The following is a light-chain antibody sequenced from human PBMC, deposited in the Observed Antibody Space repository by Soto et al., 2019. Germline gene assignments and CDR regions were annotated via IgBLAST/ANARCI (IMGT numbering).Light chain of an antibody. V-gene: IGLV2-14*01. CDR2: DVN. CDR3: SSYTSSHTRV. Sequence: QSALTQPASVSGTPGQSITISCTGSNSDVGIYDFVSWYQHHPGKAPKLLIYDVNNRPSGLSYRFSGSKSGNTASLTISGLQTEDEADYYCSSYTSSHTRVFGTGTKVTVL. J-gene: IGLJ1*01. CDR1: NSDVGIYDF.